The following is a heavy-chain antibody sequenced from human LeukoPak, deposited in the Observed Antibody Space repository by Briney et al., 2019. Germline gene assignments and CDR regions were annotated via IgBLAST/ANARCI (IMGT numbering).Heavy chain of an antibody. J-gene: IGHJ5*02. Sequence: PSQTLSLTCTVSGGSISSGDYYWSWIRQPPGKGLEWIGYIYYSGSTYYNPSLKSRVTISVDTSKNQFSLKLSSVTAADTAVYYCARHLGSWGSGWYRGGGWFDPWGQGTLVTVSS. CDR3: ARHLGSWGSGWYRGGGWFDP. CDR1: GGSISSGDYY. V-gene: IGHV4-30-4*01. D-gene: IGHD6-19*01. CDR2: IYYSGST.